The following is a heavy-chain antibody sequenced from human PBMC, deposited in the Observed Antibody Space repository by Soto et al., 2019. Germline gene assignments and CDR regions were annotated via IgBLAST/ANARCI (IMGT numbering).Heavy chain of an antibody. V-gene: IGHV3-48*01. J-gene: IGHJ5*02. CDR1: GFTFSSYS. D-gene: IGHD6-13*01. CDR2: ISSSSSTI. CDR3: ARHPERIAKIGWFDP. Sequence: EVQLVESGGGLVQPGGSLRLSCAASGFTFSSYSMNWVRQAPGKGLEWVSYISSSSSTIYYADSVKGRFTISRDNAKNSLYLQMNSLRAEDTAGYYCARHPERIAKIGWFDPWGQGTLVTVST.